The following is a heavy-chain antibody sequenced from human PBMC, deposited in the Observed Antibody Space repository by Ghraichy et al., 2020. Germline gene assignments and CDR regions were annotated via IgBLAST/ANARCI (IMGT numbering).Heavy chain of an antibody. V-gene: IGHV5-51*01. J-gene: IGHJ5*02. CDR2: IYPGDSDT. D-gene: IGHD2-15*01. CDR1: GYSFTSYW. Sequence: GESLNISCKGSGYSFTSYWIGWVRQMPGKGLEWMGIIYPGDSDTRYSPSFQGQVTISADKSISTAYLQWSSLKASDTAMYYCARGLGGYCSGGSCHVGWFDPWGQGTLVTVSS. CDR3: ARGLGGYCSGGSCHVGWFDP.